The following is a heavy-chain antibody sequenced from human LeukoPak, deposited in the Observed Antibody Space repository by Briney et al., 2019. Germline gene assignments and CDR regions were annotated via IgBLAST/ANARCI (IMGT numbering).Heavy chain of an antibody. CDR2: IYYSGST. D-gene: IGHD2-2*01. V-gene: IGHV4-39*01. J-gene: IGHJ6*03. CDR1: GGSISSSSYY. CDR3: NVVVVPAAPIYYMDV. Sequence: TSETLSLTCTVPGGSISSSSYYWGWIRQPPGKGLEWIGSIYYSGSTYYNPSLKSRVTISVDTSKNQFSLKLSSVTAADTAVYYCNVVVVPAAPIYYMDVWGKGTTVTVSS.